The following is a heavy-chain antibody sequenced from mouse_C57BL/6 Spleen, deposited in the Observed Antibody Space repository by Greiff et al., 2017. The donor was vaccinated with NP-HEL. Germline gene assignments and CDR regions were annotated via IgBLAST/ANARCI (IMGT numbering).Heavy chain of an antibody. J-gene: IGHJ3*01. D-gene: IGHD2-4*01. CDR3: ARGGYYYDSEGPFAY. CDR1: GYTFTSYW. Sequence: VQLQQPGAELVKPGASVKLSCKASGYTFTSYWMHWVKQRPGRGLEWIGRIDPHSGGTTYNEKFKSKATLTVDKPSSTAYMQLSSLTSEDSAVYYVARGGYYYDSEGPFAYWGQGTLVTVSA. V-gene: IGHV1-72*01. CDR2: IDPHSGGT.